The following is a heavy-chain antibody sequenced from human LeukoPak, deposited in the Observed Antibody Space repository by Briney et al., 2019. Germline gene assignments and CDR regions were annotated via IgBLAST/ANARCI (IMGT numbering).Heavy chain of an antibody. CDR2: IKEDGSEK. CDR1: GFSFSSYW. Sequence: PGGSLRLSCAASGFSFSSYWMTWVRQAPGRGLEWVANIKEDGSEKYYVDSVKGRLTVSRDNTKKLVYLQMNNLRAEDTAVYYCAREAPFDYWGQGTLVTVSS. J-gene: IGHJ4*02. CDR3: AREAPFDY. V-gene: IGHV3-7*05.